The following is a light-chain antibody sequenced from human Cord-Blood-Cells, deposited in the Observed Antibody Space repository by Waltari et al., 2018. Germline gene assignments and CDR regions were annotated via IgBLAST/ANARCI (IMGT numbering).Light chain of an antibody. CDR1: SGSIASNH. CDR3: QSYDSSNQV. J-gene: IGLJ3*02. Sequence: NFMLTQPHSVSESPGKTVTISCTRSSGSIASNHVHWYQQRPGSSPTTGIYEDNQRPSGVPDRFSGSIDSSSNAASLTISGLKTEDEADYYCQSYDSSNQVFGGGTKLTVL. V-gene: IGLV6-57*01. CDR2: EDN.